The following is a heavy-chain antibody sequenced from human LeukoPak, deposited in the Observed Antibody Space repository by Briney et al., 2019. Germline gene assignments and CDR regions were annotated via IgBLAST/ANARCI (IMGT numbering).Heavy chain of an antibody. V-gene: IGHV4-4*07. D-gene: IGHD3-22*01. CDR2: IYTSGST. Sequence: SETLSLTCTVSGGSISSYYWSWIRQPAGKGLEWIGRIYTSGSTNYNPSLKSRVTMLVDTSKNQFSLKLSSVTAADTAVYYCARSSVPSYYYDSSGYIVWGQGTLVTVSS. CDR1: GGSISSYY. CDR3: ARSSVPSYYYDSSGYIV. J-gene: IGHJ4*02.